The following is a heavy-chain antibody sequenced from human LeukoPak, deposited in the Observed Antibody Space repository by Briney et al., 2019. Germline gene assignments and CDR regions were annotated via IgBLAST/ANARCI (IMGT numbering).Heavy chain of an antibody. D-gene: IGHD6-19*01. CDR2: INPSGGST. J-gene: IGHJ4*02. V-gene: IGHV1-46*01. CDR3: ARDSGIAVAGTFDY. CDR1: GYTFTSYY. Sequence: ASVKVSCKASGYTFTSYYMHWVRQAPGQGLEWMGIINPSGGSTSCAQKFQGRVTITADESTSTAYMELSSLRSEDTAVYYCARDSGIAVAGTFDYWGQGTLVTVSS.